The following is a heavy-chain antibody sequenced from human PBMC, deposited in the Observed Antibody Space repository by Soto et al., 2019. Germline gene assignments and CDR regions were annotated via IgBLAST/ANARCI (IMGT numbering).Heavy chain of an antibody. CDR1: GFTFSSYG. CDR3: ARGYYYDSSGYFVAFDI. Sequence: QVQLVESGGGVVQPGRSLRLSCAASGFTFSSYGMHWVRQAPGKGLEWVAVIWYDGSNKYYADSVKGRFTISRDNSKNTLYLQMNSLRAEDTAVYYCARGYYYDSSGYFVAFDIWGQGTMVTVSS. D-gene: IGHD3-22*01. J-gene: IGHJ3*02. CDR2: IWYDGSNK. V-gene: IGHV3-33*01.